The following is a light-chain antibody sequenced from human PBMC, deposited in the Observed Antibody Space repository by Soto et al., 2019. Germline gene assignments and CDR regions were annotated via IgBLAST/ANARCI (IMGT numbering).Light chain of an antibody. CDR2: AAS. V-gene: IGKV1-8*01. CDR1: QGISSC. J-gene: IGKJ4*01. Sequence: AIRMTQSPSSFSASTGDRVTITCRASQGISSCLASYQQKPGKAPKLLIYAASTLQSGVPSRFSGSGSGTDFTLTISCLQSEDVATYYCQQYYSYPLTFGGGTKVEIK. CDR3: QQYYSYPLT.